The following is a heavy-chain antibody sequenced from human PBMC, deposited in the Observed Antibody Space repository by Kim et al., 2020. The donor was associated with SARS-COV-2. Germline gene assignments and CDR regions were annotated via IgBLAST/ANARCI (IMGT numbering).Heavy chain of an antibody. CDR1: GFTFSSYS. D-gene: IGHD2-2*01. J-gene: IGHJ6*02. CDR3: ARDVDVGTNYYYYGMDV. V-gene: IGHV3-21*01. CDR2: ISSSSSYI. Sequence: GGSLRLSCAASGFTFSSYSMNWVRQAPGKGLEWVSSISSSSSYIYYADSVKGRFTISRDNAKNSLYLQMNSLRAEDTAVYYCARDVDVGTNYYYYGMDVWGQGTTVTVSS.